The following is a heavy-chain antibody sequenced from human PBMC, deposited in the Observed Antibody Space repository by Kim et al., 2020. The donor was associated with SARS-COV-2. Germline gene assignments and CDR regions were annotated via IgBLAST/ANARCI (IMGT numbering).Heavy chain of an antibody. CDR3: ERVITATDAFDT. Sequence: YNTHLKTRLTVSKDTSKNQVVLKMTNMDPVDTATYYCERVITATDAFDTWGQGTMVTVSS. D-gene: IGHD4-17*01. V-gene: IGHV2-70*13. J-gene: IGHJ3*02.